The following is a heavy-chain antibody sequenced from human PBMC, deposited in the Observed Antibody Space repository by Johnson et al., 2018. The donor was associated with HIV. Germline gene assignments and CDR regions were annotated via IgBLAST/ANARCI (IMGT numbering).Heavy chain of an antibody. CDR2: ISYDGSNK. J-gene: IGHJ3*02. V-gene: IGHV3-30*03. D-gene: IGHD3-16*01. Sequence: QLQLVESRGGVVQPGRSLRLSCAASGFTFSSYGMHWVRQAPGKGLEWVAVISYDGSNKYYADSVKGRFTISRDNSKNTLYLQMNSLRAEDTAVYYCARGRGALDIWGQGTMVTVSS. CDR3: ARGRGALDI. CDR1: GFTFSSYG.